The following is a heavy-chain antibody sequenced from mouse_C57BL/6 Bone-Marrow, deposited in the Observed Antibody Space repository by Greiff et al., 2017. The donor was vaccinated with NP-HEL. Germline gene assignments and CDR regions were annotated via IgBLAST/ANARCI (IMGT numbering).Heavy chain of an antibody. J-gene: IGHJ2*01. CDR3: TTESNLDY. CDR1: GFNIKDDY. CDR2: IDPENGDT. Sequence: EVQLQQSGAELVRPGASVKLSCTASGFNIKDDYMHWVKQRPEQGLEWIGWIDPENGDTEYASKFQGKATITADTSSNTAYLQLSSLTSEDTAVYYCTTESNLDYWGQGTTLTVSS. D-gene: IGHD2-5*01. V-gene: IGHV14-4*01.